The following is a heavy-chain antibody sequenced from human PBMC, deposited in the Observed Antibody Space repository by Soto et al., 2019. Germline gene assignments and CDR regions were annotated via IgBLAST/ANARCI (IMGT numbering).Heavy chain of an antibody. J-gene: IGHJ4*02. CDR3: ARIAAAGYYFDY. Sequence: GGSLRLSCTSSGFNFRSYWMSWVRQAPGKGLEWVANIKQDGSEKYYVDSVKGRFTISRDNAKNSLYLQMNSLRAEDTAVYYCARIAAAGYYFDYWGQGTLVTVSS. CDR1: GFNFRSYW. CDR2: IKQDGSEK. D-gene: IGHD6-13*01. V-gene: IGHV3-7*01.